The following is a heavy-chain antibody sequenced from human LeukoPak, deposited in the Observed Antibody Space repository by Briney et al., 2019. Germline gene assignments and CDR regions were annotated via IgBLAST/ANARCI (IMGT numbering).Heavy chain of an antibody. CDR2: ISYDGSNK. V-gene: IGHV3-30-3*01. D-gene: IGHD6-13*01. Sequence: GRSLRLSCAASGFTFSSYAMHWVRQAPGKGLEWVAVISYDGSNKYYADSVKGRFTISRDNSKNTLYLQMNSLRAEDTAVYYCARDGLGGSSWYDAFDIWGQGTMVTVSS. CDR3: ARDGLGGSSWYDAFDI. J-gene: IGHJ3*02. CDR1: GFTFSSYA.